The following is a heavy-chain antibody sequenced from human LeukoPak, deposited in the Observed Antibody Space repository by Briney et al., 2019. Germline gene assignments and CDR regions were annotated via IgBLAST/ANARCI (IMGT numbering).Heavy chain of an antibody. CDR3: ASGSGSYRTPYYYMDV. V-gene: IGHV3-53*01. CDR2: IYSGGST. D-gene: IGHD3-10*01. CDR1: GFTVSSNY. Sequence: TGGSLRLSCVASGFTVSSNYMSWVRQAPGKGLEWVSVIYSGGSTYYADSVKGQFTISRDNSKNTLYLQMNSLRAEDTAVYYCASGSGSYRTPYYYMDVWGTGTTVTVSS. J-gene: IGHJ6*03.